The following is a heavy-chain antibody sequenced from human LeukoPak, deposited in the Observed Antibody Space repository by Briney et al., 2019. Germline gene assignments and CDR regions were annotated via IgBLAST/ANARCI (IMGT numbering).Heavy chain of an antibody. CDR1: GGSISSYH. CDR3: ARHLDYYGSGTYEF. Sequence: SETLSLTCIVSGGSISSYHWRWIRQPPGKGLEWIGYISYSGSTNYNPSLKSRVTISVDTSKNQFSLRLSSVTAADTAVYYCARHLDYYGSGTYEFWGQGTLVTVSS. J-gene: IGHJ4*02. CDR2: ISYSGST. D-gene: IGHD3-10*01. V-gene: IGHV4-59*08.